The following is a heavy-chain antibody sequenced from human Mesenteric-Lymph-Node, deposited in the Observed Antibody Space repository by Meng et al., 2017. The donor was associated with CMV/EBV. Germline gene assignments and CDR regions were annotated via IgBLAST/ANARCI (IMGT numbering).Heavy chain of an antibody. D-gene: IGHD7-27*01. V-gene: IGHV3-21*01. J-gene: IGHJ5*02. Sequence: GESLKISCAASGFTFSDYRMIWVRQAPGKGLEWVSSISSSSYIYYADSVKGRFTISRDNAKNSLYLQMNSLRAEDTAVYYCARVLGPVDPWGQGTLVTVS. CDR2: ISSSSYI. CDR1: GFTFSDYR. CDR3: ARVLGPVDP.